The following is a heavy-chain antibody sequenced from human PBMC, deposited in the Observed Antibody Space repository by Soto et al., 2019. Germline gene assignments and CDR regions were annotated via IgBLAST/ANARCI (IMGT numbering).Heavy chain of an antibody. CDR2: ISGSGGST. V-gene: IGHV3-23*01. J-gene: IGHJ4*02. Sequence: GGSLRLSCAAFGFTFSSYAMSWVRQAPGKGLEWVSAISGSGGSTYYADSVKGRFTISRDNSKNTLYLQMNSLRAEDTAVYYCAKGFYSSSWYVIDYWGQGTLVTVSS. CDR3: AKGFYSSSWYVIDY. D-gene: IGHD6-13*01. CDR1: GFTFSSYA.